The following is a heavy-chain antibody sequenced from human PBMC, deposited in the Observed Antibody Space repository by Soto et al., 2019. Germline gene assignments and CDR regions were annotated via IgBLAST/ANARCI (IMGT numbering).Heavy chain of an antibody. CDR1: GGSFSSSTYY. V-gene: IGHV4-39*01. CDR2: MYSGGNT. D-gene: IGHD3-22*01. CDR3: ARQPSQSSGYYYGG. Sequence: SETVSLTCTVSGGSFSSSTYYWGWIRQPPGKGLEWIGSMYSGGNTYYNPSLKSRVTVSVDTSKNHFSLKLTSVTAADTAMYYCARQPSQSSGYYYGGWRRGTLVTVSS. J-gene: IGHJ4*02.